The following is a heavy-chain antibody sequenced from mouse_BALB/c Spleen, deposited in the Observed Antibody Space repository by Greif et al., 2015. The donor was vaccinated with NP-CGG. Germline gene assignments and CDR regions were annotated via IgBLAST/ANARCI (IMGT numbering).Heavy chain of an antibody. CDR3: AIYDGYYYYAMDY. CDR2: INPSNGRT. V-gene: IGHV1S81*02. J-gene: IGHJ4*01. CDR1: GYTFTSYW. Sequence: VQLVESGAELVKPGASVKLSCKASGYTFTSYWMHWVKQRPGQGLEWIGEINPSNGRTNYNEKFKSKATLTVDKSSSTAYMQLSILTSEDSAVYYCAIYDGYYYYAMDYWGQGTSVTVSS. D-gene: IGHD2-3*01.